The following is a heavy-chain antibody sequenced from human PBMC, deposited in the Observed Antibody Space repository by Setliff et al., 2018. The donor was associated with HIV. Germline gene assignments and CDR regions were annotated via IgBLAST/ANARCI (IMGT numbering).Heavy chain of an antibody. D-gene: IGHD3-22*01. CDR2: IIPVFGAS. J-gene: IGHJ6*03. CDR1: GYAFTIYY. CDR3: ARDNGLLPQPQYYNYYMDV. Sequence: VKVSCKASGYAFTIYYVHWVRQAPGQGLEWMGGIIPVFGASAYAQTFQGRVTITADEPTSTAYMELSGLRSEDTAVYYCARDNGLLPQPQYYNYYMDVWGKGTTVTVSS. V-gene: IGHV1-69*01.